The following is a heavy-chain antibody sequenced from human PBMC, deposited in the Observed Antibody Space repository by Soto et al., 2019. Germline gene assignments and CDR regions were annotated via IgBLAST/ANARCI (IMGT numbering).Heavy chain of an antibody. D-gene: IGHD2-8*02. V-gene: IGHV3-23*01. CDR3: AKANATGGGAFDI. Sequence: EVQVLESGGGLVQPGGSLRLSCAASGFTCSSYDMSWVRQAPGKGLEWVSTILVGGSTHYPDSVKGRFTICRDNSKNTVCLQMNSLTAGDTAVYYCAKANATGGGAFDICGQGTVVTVSS. J-gene: IGHJ3*02. CDR2: ILVGGST. CDR1: GFTCSSYD.